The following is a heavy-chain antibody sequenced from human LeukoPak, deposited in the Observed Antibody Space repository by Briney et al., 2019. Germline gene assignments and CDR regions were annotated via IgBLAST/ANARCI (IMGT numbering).Heavy chain of an antibody. CDR1: GFTFDDYA. J-gene: IGHJ3*02. CDR2: ISWNSGSI. D-gene: IGHD3-22*01. V-gene: IGHV3-9*01. CDR3: ARAWGQYYYDSSDAFDI. Sequence: PGRSLRLSCAASGFTFDDYAMHWVRQAPGKGLEWVSGISWNSGSIGYADSVKGRFTISRDNAKNSLYLQMNSLRAEDTALYYCARAWGQYYYDSSDAFDIWGQGTMVTVSS.